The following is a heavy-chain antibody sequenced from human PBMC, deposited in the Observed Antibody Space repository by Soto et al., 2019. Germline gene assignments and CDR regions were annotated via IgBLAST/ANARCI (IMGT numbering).Heavy chain of an antibody. J-gene: IGHJ4*02. CDR2: IKSKIDGGTA. CDR1: GFTFTTAW. Sequence: PGGSLRLSCAASGFTFTTAWINWVRQAPGKGLEWVGRIKSKIDGGTADFAAPVRGRFAISRDDSKSMVYLQMNSLKAEDTAIYYCAREGTSLFWGQGTPVTVSS. CDR3: AREGTSLF. V-gene: IGHV3-15*07.